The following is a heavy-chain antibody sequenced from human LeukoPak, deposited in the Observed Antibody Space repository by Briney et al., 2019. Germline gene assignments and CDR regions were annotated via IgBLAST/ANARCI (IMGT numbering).Heavy chain of an antibody. V-gene: IGHV1-69*13. Sequence: ASVKVSCKASGGTFSSYAISWVRQAPGQGLEWMGGIIPIFGTANYAQKFQGRVTITADESTSTAYMELSSLRSEDTAVYYCASIDNYYDSSGYYEGVWRSDYWGQGTLVTVSS. D-gene: IGHD3-22*01. CDR3: ASIDNYYDSSGYYEGVWRSDY. J-gene: IGHJ4*02. CDR2: IIPIFGTA. CDR1: GGTFSSYA.